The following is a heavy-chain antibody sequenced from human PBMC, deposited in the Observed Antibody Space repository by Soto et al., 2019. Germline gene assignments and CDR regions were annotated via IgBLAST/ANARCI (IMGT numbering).Heavy chain of an antibody. CDR3: ARRTPPVTFFGVQEYYYGMEV. V-gene: IGHV3-48*02. CDR2: ISSSSSTI. J-gene: IGHJ6*02. D-gene: IGHD4-17*01. CDR1: GFTFSSYS. Sequence: PGGSLRLSCAASGFTFSSYSMNWVRQAPGKGLEWVSYISSSSSTIYYADSVKGRFTISRDNAKNSLYLQMNSLRDEDTAVYYCARRTPPVTFFGVQEYYYGMEVWGQGTTVTV.